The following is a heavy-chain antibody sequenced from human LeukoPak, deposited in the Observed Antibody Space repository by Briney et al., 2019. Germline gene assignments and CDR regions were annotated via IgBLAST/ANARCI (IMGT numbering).Heavy chain of an antibody. CDR1: GSTFSSYS. J-gene: IGHJ4*02. V-gene: IGHV3-21*01. D-gene: IGHD5-18*01. Sequence: PGGSLRLSCAASGSTFSSYSMNWVRQAPGKGLEWVSSISSSSSYIYYADSVKGRFTISRDNAKNSLYLQMNSLRAEDTAVYYCAREGRYSYGHHFDYWGQGTLVTVSS. CDR2: ISSSSSYI. CDR3: AREGRYSYGHHFDY.